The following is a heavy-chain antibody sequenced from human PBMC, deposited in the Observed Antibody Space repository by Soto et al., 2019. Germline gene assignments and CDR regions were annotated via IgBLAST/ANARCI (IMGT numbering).Heavy chain of an antibody. Sequence: QVQLVESGGGLVKPGGSLRLSCAASGFTFSDYYMSWIRQAPXXXLEWVSYISSSGSTIYYADSVKGRFTIARDNAKNSLYLQMNSLRAEDTAVYYCAGGLYSXSWEYFQHWGQGTLVTVSS. V-gene: IGHV3-11*01. D-gene: IGHD6-13*01. J-gene: IGHJ1*01. CDR2: ISSSGSTI. CDR3: AGGLYSXSWEYFQH. CDR1: GFTFSDYY.